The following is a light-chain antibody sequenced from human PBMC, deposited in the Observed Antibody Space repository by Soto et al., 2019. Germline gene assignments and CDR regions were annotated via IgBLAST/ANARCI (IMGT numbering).Light chain of an antibody. CDR3: QSYDSSLRGV. CDR1: SSNIGAGYD. CDR2: GNS. Sequence: QSVLTQPPSVSGAPGQRVTISCTGSSSNIGAGYDVYWFQQFPGTDPKLLIYGNSNRPSGVPDRFSGSKSGTSASLAITGLQAEDEADYYCQSYDSSLRGVFGGGTKLTVL. V-gene: IGLV1-40*01. J-gene: IGLJ2*01.